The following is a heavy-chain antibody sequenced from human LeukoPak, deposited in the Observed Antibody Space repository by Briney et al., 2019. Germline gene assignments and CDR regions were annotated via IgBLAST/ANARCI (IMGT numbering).Heavy chain of an antibody. CDR1: GYTFTSYG. D-gene: IGHD6-19*01. V-gene: IGHV1-18*01. J-gene: IGHJ3*02. CDR3: ARGPYSSGWPEGDAFDI. Sequence: ASVKASCKASGYTFTSYGISWVRQAPGQGLEWMGWISAYNGNTNYAQKLQGRVTMTTDTSTSTAYMELRSLRSDDTAVYYCARGPYSSGWPEGDAFDIWGQGTMVTVSS. CDR2: ISAYNGNT.